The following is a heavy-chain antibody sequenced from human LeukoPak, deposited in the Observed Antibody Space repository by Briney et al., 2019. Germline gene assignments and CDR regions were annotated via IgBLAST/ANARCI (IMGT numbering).Heavy chain of an antibody. V-gene: IGHV4-59*02. CDR3: ARGGGSSTWLGTGSFDS. CDR2: IYYSGAT. D-gene: IGHD6-13*01. CDR1: GGSVSSYY. Sequence: SETLSLTCTVSGGSVSSYYWSWIRQSPGQGLEWIGCIYYSGATNYNPSLKSRVTVSGDTSNNQFSLKLTSVTAADTAVYYCARGGGSSTWLGTGSFDSWGQGTLVTVSS. J-gene: IGHJ4*02.